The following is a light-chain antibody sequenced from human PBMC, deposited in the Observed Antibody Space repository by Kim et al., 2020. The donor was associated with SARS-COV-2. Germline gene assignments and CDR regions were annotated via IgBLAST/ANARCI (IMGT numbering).Light chain of an antibody. CDR3: QVWDSSIWV. CDR2: RDS. J-gene: IGLJ3*02. CDR1: NFGSKK. Sequence: VALGQTARITCGGNNFGSKKVHWYQQKPGQAPVLVIYRDSNRPSGIPERFSGSNSGNTATLTISRAQAGDEADYYCQVWDSSIWVFGGGTQLTVL. V-gene: IGLV3-9*01.